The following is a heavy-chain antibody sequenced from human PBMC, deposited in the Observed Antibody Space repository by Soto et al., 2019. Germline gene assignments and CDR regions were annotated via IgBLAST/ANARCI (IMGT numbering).Heavy chain of an antibody. Sequence: QVQLVESGGGVVQPGRSLRLSCAASGFTFSSYAMHWVRQAPGKGLEWVAVISYDGSNKYYADSVKGRFTISRDNSKNTLYLQMNSLRAEDTAVYYCARDRGLQGPWGQGTLVTVSS. CDR3: ARDRGLQGP. CDR2: ISYDGSNK. J-gene: IGHJ5*02. D-gene: IGHD3-10*01. CDR1: GFTFSSYA. V-gene: IGHV3-30-3*01.